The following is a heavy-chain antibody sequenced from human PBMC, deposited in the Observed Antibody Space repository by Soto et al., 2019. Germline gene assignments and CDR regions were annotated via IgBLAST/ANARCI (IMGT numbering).Heavy chain of an antibody. Sequence: SETLSLTCTVSGASIRSTDYYWSWIRQAPGKGLEWIGYVYYTGSTYYNPSLMSRLTISVDTSKNQFSLKLTSVAAAETAVYYCVRTAREGAVAPHWFDRWGQGTQVTVSS. J-gene: IGHJ5*02. V-gene: IGHV4-30-4*01. CDR3: VRTAREGAVAPHWFDR. CDR1: GASIRSTDYY. D-gene: IGHD2-21*02. CDR2: VYYTGST.